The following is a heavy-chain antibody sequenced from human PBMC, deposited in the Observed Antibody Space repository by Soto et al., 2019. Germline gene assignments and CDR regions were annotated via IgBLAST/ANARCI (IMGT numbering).Heavy chain of an antibody. Sequence: SETLSLTCTVSGASIRSTDYYWSWIRQAPGKGLEWIGYVYYTGSTYYNPSLMSRLTISVDTSKNQFSLKLTSVAAAETAVYYCVRTAREGAVAPHWFDRWGQGTQVTVSS. J-gene: IGHJ5*02. V-gene: IGHV4-30-4*01. CDR3: VRTAREGAVAPHWFDR. CDR1: GASIRSTDYY. D-gene: IGHD2-21*02. CDR2: VYYTGST.